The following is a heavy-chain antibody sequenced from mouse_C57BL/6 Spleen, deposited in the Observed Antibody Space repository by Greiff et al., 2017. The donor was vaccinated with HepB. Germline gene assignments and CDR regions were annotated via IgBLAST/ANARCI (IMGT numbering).Heavy chain of an antibody. J-gene: IGHJ3*01. CDR2: ISSGSSTI. V-gene: IGHV5-17*01. CDR1: GFTFSDYG. D-gene: IGHD4-1*01. Sequence: EVHLVESGGGLVKPGGSLKLSCAASGFTFSDYGMHWVRQAPEKGLEWVAYISSGSSTIYYADTVKGRFTISRDNAKNTLFLQMTSLRSEDTAMYYCARDGASWDVGFAYWGQGTLVTVSA. CDR3: ARDGASWDVGFAY.